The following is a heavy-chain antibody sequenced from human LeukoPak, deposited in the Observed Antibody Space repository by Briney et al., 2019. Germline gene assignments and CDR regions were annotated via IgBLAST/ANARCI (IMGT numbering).Heavy chain of an antibody. D-gene: IGHD2-15*01. CDR3: AKEMGYCTGGSCYRWFDS. CDR1: GFTFSIYS. V-gene: IGHV3-48*01. Sequence: PGGSLRLSCAASGFTFSIYSMSWVRQAPGKGLEWLSYISTSSTTIYYADSVKGRFTISRDDARSSLSLQMNSLRADDTAVYYCAKEMGYCTGGSCYRWFDSWGQGTLVTVSS. J-gene: IGHJ5*01. CDR2: ISTSSTTI.